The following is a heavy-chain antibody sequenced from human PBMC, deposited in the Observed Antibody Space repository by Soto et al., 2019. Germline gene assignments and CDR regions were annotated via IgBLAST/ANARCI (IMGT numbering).Heavy chain of an antibody. Sequence: SVKVSCKAFGRTFSSYAIGWVRQAPGQGLEWMGGIIPIFGTANYAQKFQGRVTITADESTSTAYMELSSLRSEDTAVYYCASSVAKYYYYGMDAWGQGTTVTVSS. J-gene: IGHJ6*02. CDR3: ASSVAKYYYYGMDA. V-gene: IGHV1-69*13. CDR1: GRTFSSYA. D-gene: IGHD5-12*01. CDR2: IIPIFGTA.